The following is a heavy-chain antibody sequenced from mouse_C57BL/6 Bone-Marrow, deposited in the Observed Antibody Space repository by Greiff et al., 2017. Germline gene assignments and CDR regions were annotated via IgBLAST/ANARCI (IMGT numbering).Heavy chain of an antibody. CDR1: GFTFSDYY. CDR3: ARQTDYYGMDY. V-gene: IGHV5-12*01. J-gene: IGHJ4*01. CDR2: ISNGGGST. Sequence: EVKVVESGGGLVQPGGSLKLSCAASGFTFSDYYMYWVRQTPEKRLEWVAYISNGGGSTYYPDTVKGRFTIYRDKAKKTLYLQISRLKSEDTAMYYCARQTDYYGMDYWGQGTSVTVAS.